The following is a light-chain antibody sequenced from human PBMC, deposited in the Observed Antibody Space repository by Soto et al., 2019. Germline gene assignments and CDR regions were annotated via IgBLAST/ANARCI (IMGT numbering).Light chain of an antibody. CDR2: GAS. Sequence: EIVLTQSPGTLSLSPGGRATLSCRTSQIISSIYLAWYQQKPGQAPRLLIYGASSRATGIPDRFSGGGSGTDFTLYISRLEPEDSVVYFCQQYDGPPWTFGRGTRLEI. J-gene: IGKJ1*01. V-gene: IGKV3-20*01. CDR3: QQYDGPPWT. CDR1: QIISSIY.